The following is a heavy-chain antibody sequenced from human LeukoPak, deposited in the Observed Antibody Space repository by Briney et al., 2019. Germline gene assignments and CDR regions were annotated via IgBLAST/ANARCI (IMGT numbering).Heavy chain of an antibody. CDR3: ARDRTVAGTTYFQH. V-gene: IGHV3-30*03. CDR1: DFIVRSNY. D-gene: IGHD6-19*01. Sequence: QPGGSLRLSCAASDFIVRSNYMTWVRQAPGKGLEWVAVISYDGSDKYYADSVKGRFTISRDNSKNTLYLQMNSLRAEDTAVYYCARDRTVAGTTYFQHWGQGTLVTVSS. J-gene: IGHJ1*01. CDR2: ISYDGSDK.